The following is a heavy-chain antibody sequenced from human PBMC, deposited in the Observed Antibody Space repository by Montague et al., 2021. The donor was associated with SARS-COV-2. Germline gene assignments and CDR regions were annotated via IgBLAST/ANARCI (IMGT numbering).Heavy chain of an antibody. D-gene: IGHD3-16*01. CDR1: GGSISSCTYS. V-gene: IGHV4-30-2*01. CDR3: ARGGGYSDPPYFDY. J-gene: IGHJ4*02. Sequence: TLSLTCAVSGGSISSCTYSWSWIRQPPGKGLEWIGNINHSGDTYHNPTLKSSVTISVDRSKNQFSLRLSSVTAADTAVYYCARGGGYSDPPYFDYWGQGTLVTVSS. CDR2: INHSGDT.